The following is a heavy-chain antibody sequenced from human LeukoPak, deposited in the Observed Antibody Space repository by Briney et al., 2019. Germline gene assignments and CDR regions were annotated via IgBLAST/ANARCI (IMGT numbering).Heavy chain of an antibody. CDR3: ARYYTRYSRYDYLDY. D-gene: IGHD5-12*01. J-gene: IGHJ4*02. CDR1: GFTFSSYA. Sequence: GGSLRLSCAASGFTFSSYAMSWVRQAPGNGLEWVSAISGSGGSTYYADSVKGRFTISRDNSKNTLYLQMNSLRAEDTAVYYCARYYTRYSRYDYLDYWGQGTLVTVSS. V-gene: IGHV3-23*01. CDR2: ISGSGGST.